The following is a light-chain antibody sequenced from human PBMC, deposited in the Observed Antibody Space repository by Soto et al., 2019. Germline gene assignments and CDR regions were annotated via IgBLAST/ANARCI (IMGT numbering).Light chain of an antibody. J-gene: IGKJ2*01. V-gene: IGKV1-5*01. CDR1: QSVTDW. CDR2: DAS. CDR3: QKSTLLPL. Sequence: DIQLTQSPSTLSASVGDRVTITCRASQSVTDWLAWYQQKPGKAPKLLIYDASSLQSGVPSRFSGSGSGTEFSLTFSSLQLFFLIIHRSQKSTLLPLFGEG.